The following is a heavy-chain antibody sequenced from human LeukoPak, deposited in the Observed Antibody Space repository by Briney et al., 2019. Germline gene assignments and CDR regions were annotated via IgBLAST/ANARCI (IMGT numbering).Heavy chain of an antibody. D-gene: IGHD2-2*01. Sequence: GGSLRLSCAAPGFTFSSYSMNWVRQAPGKGLEWVSSISSSSSYIYYADSVKGRFTISRDNAKNSLYLQMNSLRAEDTAVYYCARDGIQDCSSTSCYGGWFDPWGQGTLVTVSS. J-gene: IGHJ5*02. CDR3: ARDGIQDCSSTSCYGGWFDP. CDR1: GFTFSSYS. CDR2: ISSSSSYI. V-gene: IGHV3-21*01.